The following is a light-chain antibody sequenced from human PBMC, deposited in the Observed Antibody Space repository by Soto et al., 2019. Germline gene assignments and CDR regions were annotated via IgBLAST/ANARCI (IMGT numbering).Light chain of an antibody. CDR3: QQYGGSPPGLT. J-gene: IGKJ2*01. Sequence: EIVLTQSPGALSLSPGETATLSCRASQTVTSSYLAWYQRKPGQAPRLLIYAISNRATGIPDRFSGSGSGTDFTRTISRLEPEDFAVYYCQQYGGSPPGLTFGQGTKLEIK. CDR1: QTVTSSY. V-gene: IGKV3-20*01. CDR2: AIS.